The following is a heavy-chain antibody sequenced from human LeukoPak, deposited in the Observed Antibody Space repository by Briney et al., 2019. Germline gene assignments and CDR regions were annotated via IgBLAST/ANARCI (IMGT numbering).Heavy chain of an antibody. D-gene: IGHD3-10*01. Sequence: GSLRLSCLTSGFTLSTNAMSWVRQPPGKGLEWIGEINHSGSTNYNPSLKSRVTISVDTSKNQFSLKLSSVTAADTAVYYCARGQRLWFGELFDLIPPDDYWGQGTLVTVSS. V-gene: IGHV4-34*01. CDR2: INHSGST. CDR1: GFTLSTNA. J-gene: IGHJ4*02. CDR3: ARGQRLWFGELFDLIPPDDY.